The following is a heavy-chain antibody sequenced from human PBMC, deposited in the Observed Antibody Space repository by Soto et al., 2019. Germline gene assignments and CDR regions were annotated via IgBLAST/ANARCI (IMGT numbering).Heavy chain of an antibody. CDR2: ISYDGKQT. CDR3: ARDGWGSNWYFDP. J-gene: IGHJ2*01. D-gene: IGHD3-16*01. CDR1: GVTFKDYG. V-gene: IGHV3-30*03. Sequence: HPGGSLRLSCGAPGVTFKDYGMHWVRQAPGKGLEWVAVISYDGKQTYYADSVKGRFTISKDKSKRTLFLQINSLRVDDTAVYYCARDGWGSNWYFDPWGRGTLVTVSS.